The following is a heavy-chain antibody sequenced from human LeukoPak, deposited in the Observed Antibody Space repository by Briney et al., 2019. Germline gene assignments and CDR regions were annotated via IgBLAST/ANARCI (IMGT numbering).Heavy chain of an antibody. CDR1: GGSISSYY. CDR2: IYYSGST. D-gene: IGHD3-22*01. J-gene: IGHJ4*02. Sequence: SETLSLTCTVSGGSISSYYWSWIRQPPGKGLEWIGYIYYSGSTNYNPSLKSRVTISVDTSKNQFSLKLSPVTAADTAVYYCARRDSYSSGYYYFDYWGQGTLVTVSS. CDR3: ARRDSYSSGYYYFDY. V-gene: IGHV4-59*01.